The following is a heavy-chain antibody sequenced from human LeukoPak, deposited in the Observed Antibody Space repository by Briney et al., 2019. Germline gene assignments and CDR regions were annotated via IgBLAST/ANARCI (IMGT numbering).Heavy chain of an antibody. CDR3: TSGPRSFDL. CDR2: TYYRSKWYT. V-gene: IGHV6-1*01. Sequence: SQILSLTCAISGDSVSSSSAAWNWIRQSPSRGLEWLGRTYYRSKWYTEYAISVRSRITINPDTSKNQFSLYLNSVTPEDTAVYYCTSGPRSFDLWGRGTLVTVSS. CDR1: GDSVSSSSAA. D-gene: IGHD3/OR15-3a*01. J-gene: IGHJ2*01.